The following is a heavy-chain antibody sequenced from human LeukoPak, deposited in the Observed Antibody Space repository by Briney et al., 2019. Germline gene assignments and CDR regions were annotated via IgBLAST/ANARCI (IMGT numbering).Heavy chain of an antibody. CDR2: ISSSSSYI. V-gene: IGHV3-21*01. J-gene: IGHJ3*02. CDR3: ARDNMITFGGVLTSDAFDI. CDR1: GFTFSSYS. Sequence: AGGSLRLSCAASGFTFSSYSMNWVRQAPGKGLEWVSSISSSSSYIYYADSVKGRFTISRDNAKNSLYLQMNSLRAEDTAVYYCARDNMITFGGVLTSDAFDIWGQGTMVTVSS. D-gene: IGHD3-16*01.